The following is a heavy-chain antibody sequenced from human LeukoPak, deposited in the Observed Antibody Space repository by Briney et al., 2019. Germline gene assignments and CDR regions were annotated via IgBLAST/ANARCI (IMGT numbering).Heavy chain of an antibody. Sequence: SETLSLTCHVSGGSINNHHWSWIRQPAGKGLEWIGRVSSTGSTNYNPSLTSRLTMSVDTSNKQFSLRLRSVTAADTAVYYCARDIANSESYWGDYFYFYGMDVWGQGTTVTVSS. D-gene: IGHD3-10*01. J-gene: IGHJ6*02. V-gene: IGHV4-4*07. CDR2: VSSTGST. CDR3: ARDIANSESYWGDYFYFYGMDV. CDR1: GGSINNHH.